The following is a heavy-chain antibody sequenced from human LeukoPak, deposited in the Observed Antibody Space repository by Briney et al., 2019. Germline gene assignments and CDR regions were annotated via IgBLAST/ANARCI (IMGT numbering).Heavy chain of an antibody. CDR1: GYTFTSYG. CDR3: ARGTYYYDSSGSPHYGMDV. CDR2: ISAYNGNT. Sequence: GASVKVSCKASGYTFTSYGISWVRQAPGQGLEWMGWISAYNGNTNYAQKLQGRVTMTTDTSTSTAYMELRSLRSDDTAVYYCARGTYYYDSSGSPHYGMDVWGQGTTVTVSS. V-gene: IGHV1-18*01. J-gene: IGHJ6*02. D-gene: IGHD3-22*01.